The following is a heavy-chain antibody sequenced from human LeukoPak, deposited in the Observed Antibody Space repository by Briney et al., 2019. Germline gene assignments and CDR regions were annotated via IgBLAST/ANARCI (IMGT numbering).Heavy chain of an antibody. CDR2: IYYSGST. Sequence: PSETLSLTCTVSGGSIGTYYWSWIRQPPGKGLEWIGYIYYSGSTNYNPSLKSRVTMSIDTSKNQFSLKLTSVTAADTAVYYCARKGGDDAFDFWGQGTMVTVSS. V-gene: IGHV4-59*12. D-gene: IGHD7-27*01. J-gene: IGHJ3*01. CDR3: ARKGGDDAFDF. CDR1: GGSIGTYY.